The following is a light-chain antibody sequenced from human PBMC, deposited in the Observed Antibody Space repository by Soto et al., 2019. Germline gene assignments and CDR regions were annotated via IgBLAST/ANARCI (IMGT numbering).Light chain of an antibody. CDR3: LQDYNYPRT. V-gene: IGKV1-6*01. J-gene: IGKJ1*01. CDR1: QGIRND. CDR2: AAS. Sequence: AIQRTQSPSSLSASLGYRVTPTCLASQGIRNDLGWYQQKPGKAPQPLIYAASSLQSGVPSRFSGSGSGTDFTLTSSSLQPEDFATYYCLQDYNYPRTFGQGTKVDI.